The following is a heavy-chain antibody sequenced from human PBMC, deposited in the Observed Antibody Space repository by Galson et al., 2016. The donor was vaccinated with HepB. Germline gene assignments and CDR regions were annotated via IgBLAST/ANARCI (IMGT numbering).Heavy chain of an antibody. CDR1: GYTFINYG. J-gene: IGHJ4*02. D-gene: IGHD4-17*01. V-gene: IGHV1-18*01. CDR2: ISAYNGNT. CDR3: ARVIYAVAVRLTTVTRPFDY. Sequence: SVKVSCKASGYTFINYGISWVRQAPGRGPEWMGWISAYNGNTNYAQKVQGRLTMTTDTSTSTAYMELSRLRSDDTAVYYCARVIYAVAVRLTTVTRPFDYWGQGTVVTVSS.